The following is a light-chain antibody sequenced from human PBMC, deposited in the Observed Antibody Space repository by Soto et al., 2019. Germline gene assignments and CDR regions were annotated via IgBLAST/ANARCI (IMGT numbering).Light chain of an antibody. J-gene: IGKJ1*01. V-gene: IGKV3D-15*01. CDR2: GTS. Sequence: EIVLTQSPGTLSLSPGERATFSCRASQSVSSNYLAWYQQRPGQAPRLLIYGTSNRATGIPARFSGGGFGTEFTLTISSLQSEDFAVYYCQQYNNWWTFGQGTKVDIK. CDR3: QQYNNWWT. CDR1: QSVSSNY.